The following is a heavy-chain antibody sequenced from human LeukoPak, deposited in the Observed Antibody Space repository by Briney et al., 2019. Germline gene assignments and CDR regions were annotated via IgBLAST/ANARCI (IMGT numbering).Heavy chain of an antibody. CDR2: IYYSGST. J-gene: IGHJ4*02. CDR1: GGSISSGGYY. Sequence: PSETLSLTCTASGGSISSGGYYWSWIRQHPGKGLEWIGYIYYSGSTYYNPSLKSRVTISVDTSKNQFSLKLSSVTAADTAVYYCASFSSSNKLGFDYWGQGTLVTVSS. V-gene: IGHV4-31*03. CDR3: ASFSSSNKLGFDY. D-gene: IGHD6-6*01.